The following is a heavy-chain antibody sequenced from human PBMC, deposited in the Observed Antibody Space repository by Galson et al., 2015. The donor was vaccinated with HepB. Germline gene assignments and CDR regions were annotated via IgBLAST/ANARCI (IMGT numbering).Heavy chain of an antibody. V-gene: IGHV3-23*01. D-gene: IGHD1-26*01. CDR1: GFTFSSYA. J-gene: IGHJ4*02. CDR2: ISGSGGST. CDR3: ARGSGSYYLFDY. Sequence: SLRLSCAASGFTFSSYAMSWVRQAPGKGLEWVSAISGSGGSTYYADSVKGRFTVSRDNSKNTLYLQMNSLRAEDTAVYYCARGSGSYYLFDYWGQGTLVTVSS.